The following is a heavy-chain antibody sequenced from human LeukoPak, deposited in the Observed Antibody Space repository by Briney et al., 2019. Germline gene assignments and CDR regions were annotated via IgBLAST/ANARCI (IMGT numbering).Heavy chain of an antibody. CDR2: INHSGST. V-gene: IGHV4-34*01. Sequence: SETLSLTCAVYGGSFSGYYWSWIRQPPGKGLEWIGEINHSGSTNYNPSLKSRVTISVDTSKNQFSLKLSSVTAAGTAVYYCARARYCSSNSCPDAFDIWGQGTMVTVSS. CDR1: GGSFSGYY. D-gene: IGHD2-2*01. CDR3: ARARYCSSNSCPDAFDI. J-gene: IGHJ3*02.